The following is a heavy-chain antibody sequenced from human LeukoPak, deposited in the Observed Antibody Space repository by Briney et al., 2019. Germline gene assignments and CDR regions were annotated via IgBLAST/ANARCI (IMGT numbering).Heavy chain of an antibody. J-gene: IGHJ5*01. Sequence: ASVKVSCKASGYTFTNYDINWVRRATGQGLEWMGWMNPNSGNTGYAQKFQGRVAITRDTSISTAYMELSSLRSEDTAVYYCATTRRLPLLGFDSWGQGTLVTVSS. CDR2: MNPNSGNT. CDR3: ATTRRLPLLGFDS. D-gene: IGHD2-15*01. CDR1: GYTFTNYD. V-gene: IGHV1-8*01.